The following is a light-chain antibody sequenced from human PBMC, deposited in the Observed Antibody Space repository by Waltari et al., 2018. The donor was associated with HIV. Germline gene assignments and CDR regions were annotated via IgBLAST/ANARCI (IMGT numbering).Light chain of an antibody. J-gene: IGKJ5*01. CDR3: QQYGSSPPIT. Sequence: DIQMTQSPSSLSASVGDRITITCRASQDISNYLAWYQEKPGKAPRLLIYAASSRASGIPDSFSCSGAGTDFTLTISRLEHEDFAVYYCQQYGSSPPITFGQGTRLEIK. CDR2: AAS. V-gene: IGKV1-NL1*01. CDR1: QDISNY.